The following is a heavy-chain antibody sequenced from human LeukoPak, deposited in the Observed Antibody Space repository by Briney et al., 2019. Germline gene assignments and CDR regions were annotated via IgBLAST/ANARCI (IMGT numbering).Heavy chain of an antibody. D-gene: IGHD3-22*01. CDR1: GFTFSSYG. Sequence: PGGSLRLSCAASGFTFSSYGMHWVRQAPGKGLEWVAVISYDGSNKYYADSVKGRFTISRDNSKNTLYLQMSSLRAEDTAVYYCVRSMGYYYDSSGRFDYWGQGTLVTVSS. J-gene: IGHJ4*02. V-gene: IGHV3-30*03. CDR3: VRSMGYYYDSSGRFDY. CDR2: ISYDGSNK.